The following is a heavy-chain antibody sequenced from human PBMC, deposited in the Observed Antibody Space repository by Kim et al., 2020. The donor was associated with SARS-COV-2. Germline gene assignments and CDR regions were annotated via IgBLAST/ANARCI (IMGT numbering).Heavy chain of an antibody. CDR3: ARSPSGPEGY. J-gene: IGHJ4*02. V-gene: IGHV3-74*01. Sequence: TAYADSVKGRLTVSRDNAKNTWYLQMNSLRAEDTAVYFCARSPSGPEGYWGQGTLVTVSS. CDR2: T.